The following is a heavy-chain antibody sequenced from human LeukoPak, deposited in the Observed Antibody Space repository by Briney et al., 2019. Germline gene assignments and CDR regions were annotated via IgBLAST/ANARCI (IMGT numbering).Heavy chain of an antibody. J-gene: IGHJ4*02. Sequence: GGSLRLPCAASGFTFSSTSMSWVRQAPGKGLEWVAVTVGGGDGTYYADSVKGRFTISRDNAKNSLYLQMNSLRAEDTAMYYCARSMGPDFDYWGQGTLVTVSS. V-gene: IGHV3-23*01. CDR3: ARSMGPDFDY. CDR1: GFTFSSTS. D-gene: IGHD2/OR15-2a*01. CDR2: TVGGGDGT.